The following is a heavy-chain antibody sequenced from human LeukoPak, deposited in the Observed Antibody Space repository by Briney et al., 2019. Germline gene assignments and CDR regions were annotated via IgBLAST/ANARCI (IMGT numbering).Heavy chain of an antibody. CDR2: FDLEDSEA. J-gene: IGHJ3*02. Sequence: ASVKVSCKVSGDTLTKFSIHWVRQAPGKGLEWMGGFDLEDSEAIYAQNFQGRVTMTEDTSTAYMELSSLTSEDTAMYFCATIHESFSTSHGDAFDIWGQGTMVIVSS. V-gene: IGHV1-24*01. CDR1: GDTLTKFS. D-gene: IGHD2-2*01. CDR3: ATIHESFSTSHGDAFDI.